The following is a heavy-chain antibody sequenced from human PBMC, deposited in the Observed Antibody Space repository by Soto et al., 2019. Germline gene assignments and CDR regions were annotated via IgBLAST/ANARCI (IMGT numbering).Heavy chain of an antibody. V-gene: IGHV3-48*03. CDR3: ARGRGPKYYYDSSGYYYNWFDP. Sequence: GGSLRLSCAASGFTFSSYEMNWVRQAPGKGLEWVSYISSSGSTIYYADSVKGRFTISRDNAKNSLYLQMNSLRAEDTAVYYCARGRGPKYYYDSSGYYYNWFDPWGQGTLVTVSS. CDR1: GFTFSSYE. CDR2: ISSSGSTI. J-gene: IGHJ5*02. D-gene: IGHD3-22*01.